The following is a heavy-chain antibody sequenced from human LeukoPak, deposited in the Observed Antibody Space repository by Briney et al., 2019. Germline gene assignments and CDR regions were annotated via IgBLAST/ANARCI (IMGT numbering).Heavy chain of an antibody. V-gene: IGHV3-11*01. D-gene: IGHD3-10*01. J-gene: IGHJ6*02. CDR1: EFTFSDYQ. CDR2: ISSSGTVI. Sequence: GGSLRLVCAASEFTFSDYQMNWIRQAPGKGVEWGSYISSSGTVIYYAASVKGRFTISRDNAKNSLYLQMNSLRAEDTAVYYCARGRYYYGSWYMDVWGQGTTVTVSS. CDR3: ARGRYYYGSWYMDV.